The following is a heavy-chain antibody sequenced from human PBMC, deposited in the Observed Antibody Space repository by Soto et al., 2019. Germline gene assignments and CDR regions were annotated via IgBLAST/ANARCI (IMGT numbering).Heavy chain of an antibody. CDR3: ASGDSTTTVAWFDP. D-gene: IGHD4-17*01. J-gene: IGHJ5*02. V-gene: IGHV4-39*01. CDR2: IYYSGNT. Sequence: SETLSLTCSVSGGSITTTSSYWAWIRQPPGKGLEWIGTIYYSGNTYYNPSLKSRVTISVATSKRQFSLNLTSVTAADTAVYYCASGDSTTTVAWFDPWDPGTLVTVSS. CDR1: GGSITTTSSY.